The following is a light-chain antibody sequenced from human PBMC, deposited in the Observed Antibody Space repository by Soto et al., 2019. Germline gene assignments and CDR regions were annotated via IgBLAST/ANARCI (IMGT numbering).Light chain of an antibody. V-gene: IGKV3-11*01. J-gene: IGKJ5*01. CDR1: QSVSSY. Sequence: EVVLTQSPATLSLSPGERATLSCRASQSVSSYLAWYQQKPGQAPRLLIYDASNRAAGIPARFSGSGSGTDFTLTISSLEREDFAIYYCQQRLHWPPVTFGQGTRLEIK. CDR3: QQRLHWPPVT. CDR2: DAS.